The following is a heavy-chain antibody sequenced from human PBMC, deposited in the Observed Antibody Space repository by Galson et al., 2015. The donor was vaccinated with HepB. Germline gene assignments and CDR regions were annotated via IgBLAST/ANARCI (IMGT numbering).Heavy chain of an antibody. Sequence: SVKVSCKASGGTFSSYAISWVRQAPGQGLEWMGGIIPIFGTANYAQKFQGRVTITADESTSTAYMELSSLRSEDTAVYYCARGSNYVAYYYYYMDVWGKGTTVTVSS. CDR2: IIPIFGTA. V-gene: IGHV1-69*13. CDR1: GGTFSSYA. D-gene: IGHD4-11*01. CDR3: ARGSNYVAYYYYYMDV. J-gene: IGHJ6*03.